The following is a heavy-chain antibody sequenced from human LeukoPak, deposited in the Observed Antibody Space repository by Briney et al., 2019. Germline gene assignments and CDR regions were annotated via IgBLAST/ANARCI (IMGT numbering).Heavy chain of an antibody. V-gene: IGHV4-39*01. D-gene: IGHD6-6*01. CDR3: ARQHTPLENTLSSFDF. J-gene: IGHJ4*02. Sequence: SETLSLTCTVSGVSISSSNSYWGWIRQPPGKGLEWIGSIYYSGNTYCNASLKSQVSISIDTSKNQFSLRLTSVTAADTAVYYCARQHTPLENTLSSFDFWGQGTLVTVSS. CDR2: IYYSGNT. CDR1: GVSISSSNSY.